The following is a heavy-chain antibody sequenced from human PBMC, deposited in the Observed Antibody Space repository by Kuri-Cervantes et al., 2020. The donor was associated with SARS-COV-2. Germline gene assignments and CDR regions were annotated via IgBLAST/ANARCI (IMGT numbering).Heavy chain of an antibody. Sequence: GGSLRLSCTASGFNYLNYAMHWVRQSPGTGLERVAVVSYNGTNKYYADSVKGRFTISRDNSRNIVYLQMNSLRPEDTALYYCTREAYDYNMGFDSWGQGTLVTVSS. D-gene: IGHD4-11*01. V-gene: IGHV3-30-3*01. J-gene: IGHJ4*02. CDR1: GFNYLNYA. CDR2: VSYNGTNK. CDR3: TREAYDYNMGFDS.